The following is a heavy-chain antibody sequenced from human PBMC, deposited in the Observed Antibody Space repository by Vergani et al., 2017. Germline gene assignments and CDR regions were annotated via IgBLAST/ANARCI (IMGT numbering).Heavy chain of an antibody. Sequence: QVQLQESGPGLVKPSETLSITCTVSGGSISSYYWSWIRQPPGKGLEWIGYIYYSGSTNYNPSLKSRVTISVDTSKTQFSLKLSSVTAADTAVYYCARQASYGGNRRYFDYWGQGTLVTVSS. V-gene: IGHV4-59*01. D-gene: IGHD4-23*01. CDR2: IYYSGST. J-gene: IGHJ4*02. CDR3: ARQASYGGNRRYFDY. CDR1: GGSISSYY.